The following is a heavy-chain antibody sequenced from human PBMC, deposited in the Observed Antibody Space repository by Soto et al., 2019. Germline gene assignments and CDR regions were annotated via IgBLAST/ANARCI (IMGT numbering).Heavy chain of an antibody. Sequence: SETLSLTCTVSGGSISNSYWSWIRQSPEKGLEWIGFISYSGSTYYSTSLKSRVTISVDTSKSQFSLNLSFVTAADTAVYYCATMGTPATGLYFFDYWGQGSLVTAPQ. V-gene: IGHV4-59*08. D-gene: IGHD2-15*01. CDR3: ATMGTPATGLYFFDY. CDR1: GGSISNSY. CDR2: ISYSGST. J-gene: IGHJ4*02.